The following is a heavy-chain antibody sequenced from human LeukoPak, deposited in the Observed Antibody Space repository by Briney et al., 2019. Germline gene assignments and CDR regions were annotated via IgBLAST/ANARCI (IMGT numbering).Heavy chain of an antibody. CDR2: IGSSSSYI. V-gene: IGHV3-21*01. J-gene: IGHJ1*01. D-gene: IGHD1-26*01. CDR3: ARSATMKSTEYFQH. Sequence: KPGGSLRLSCAASGFTFSSYSMNWVRQAPGKGLEWVSSIGSSSSYIYYADSVKGRFTISRDNAKNSLYLQMNSLRAEDTAVYYCARSATMKSTEYFQHWGQGTLVTVSS. CDR1: GFTFSSYS.